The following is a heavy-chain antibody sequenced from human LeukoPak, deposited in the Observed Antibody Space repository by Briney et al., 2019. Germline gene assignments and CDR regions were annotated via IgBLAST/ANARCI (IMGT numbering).Heavy chain of an antibody. V-gene: IGHV3-30*04. D-gene: IGHD3-10*01. J-gene: IGHJ4*02. CDR2: ISYDGSNK. CDR3: ARDISPLLRGYFDY. Sequence: GGSLRLSCTASGFTFGDYAMTWVRQAPGKGLEWVAVISYDGSNKYYADSVKGRFTISRDNSKNTLYLQMNSLRAEDTAVYYCARDISPLLRGYFDYWGQGTLVTVSS. CDR1: GFTFGDYA.